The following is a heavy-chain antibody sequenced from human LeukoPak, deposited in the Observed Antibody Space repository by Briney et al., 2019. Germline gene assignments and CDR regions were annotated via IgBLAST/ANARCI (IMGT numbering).Heavy chain of an antibody. CDR2: IYTSGST. J-gene: IGHJ6*02. Sequence: SETLSLTCTVSGGSISSGGYYWSWIRQPAGKGLEWIGRIYTSGSTNYNPSLKSRVTMSVDTSKNQFSLKLSSVTAADTAVYYCARVAVTTSDPGLRYYYYGMDVWGQGTTVTVSS. D-gene: IGHD4-17*01. CDR1: GGSISSGGYY. V-gene: IGHV4-61*02. CDR3: ARVAVTTSDPGLRYYYYGMDV.